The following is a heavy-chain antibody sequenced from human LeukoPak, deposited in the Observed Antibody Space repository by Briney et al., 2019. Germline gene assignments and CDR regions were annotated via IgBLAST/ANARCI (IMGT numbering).Heavy chain of an antibody. Sequence: ASVKVSCKASGYTFTGYYMHWVRQAPGKGLEWMGGFDPEDGETIYAQKFQGRVTMTEDTSTDTAYMELSSLRSEDTAVYYCATARITMVRGVIPEFDYWGAGTLV. D-gene: IGHD3-10*01. V-gene: IGHV1-24*01. J-gene: IGHJ4*01. CDR2: FDPEDGET. CDR1: GYTFTGYY. CDR3: ATARITMVRGVIPEFDY.